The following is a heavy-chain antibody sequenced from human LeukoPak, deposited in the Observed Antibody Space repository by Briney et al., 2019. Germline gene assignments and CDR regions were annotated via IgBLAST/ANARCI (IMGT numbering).Heavy chain of an antibody. CDR1: GFTFSTYA. D-gene: IGHD2-2*01. CDR2: ISYDGSNE. CDR3: ARVLKALYAFGI. J-gene: IGHJ3*02. Sequence: GGSLSLSCAASGFTFSTYAMHWVRQAPGEGLEWVAVISYDGSNEYYADSVKGRFTISRDNSKNTLYLQMNSLRAEDTAVYYCARVLKALYAFGIWGQGTMVTVSS. V-gene: IGHV3-30-3*01.